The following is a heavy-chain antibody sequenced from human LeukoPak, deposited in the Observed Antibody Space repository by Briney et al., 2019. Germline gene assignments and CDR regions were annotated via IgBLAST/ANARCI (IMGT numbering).Heavy chain of an antibody. D-gene: IGHD2-15*01. Sequence: SVKVSCKASGGTFSSYAISWVRQAPGQGLEWMGGIIPIFGTANYAQKFQGRVTITADESTSTAYMELSSLRSEDTAVYYCAGVPYCSGGSCLLRGYYFDYWGQGTLVTVSS. CDR1: GGTFSSYA. V-gene: IGHV1-69*13. CDR3: AGVPYCSGGSCLLRGYYFDY. J-gene: IGHJ4*02. CDR2: IIPIFGTA.